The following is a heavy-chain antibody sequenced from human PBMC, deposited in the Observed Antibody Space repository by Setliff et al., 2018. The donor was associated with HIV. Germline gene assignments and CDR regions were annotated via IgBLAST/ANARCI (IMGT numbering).Heavy chain of an antibody. CDR3: GRVAGYCAPSRCYGYNAFDI. CDR2: IYHTGKT. Sequence: TLSLTCTVSGGSVSTSSYSWGWIRQPPEKGLEWIGTIYHTGKTYYNSSLNSRVTIAVDTSKDQFSLNLSTVTAADTAVYYCGRVAGYCAPSRCYGYNAFDIWGPGTMGTVSS. D-gene: IGHD2-15*01. J-gene: IGHJ3*02. V-gene: IGHV4-39*01. CDR1: GGSVSTSSYS.